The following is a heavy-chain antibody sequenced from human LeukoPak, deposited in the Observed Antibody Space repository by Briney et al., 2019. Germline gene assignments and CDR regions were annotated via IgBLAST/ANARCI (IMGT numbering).Heavy chain of an antibody. Sequence: GGSLRLSCAASGFTFSNAWMSWVRQAPGKGLEWVGRIKSDGGTTDYAAPVKGRFTISRDDSKNTLYLQMNSLKAEDTAVYYCTTDLGDYGDYVRCWGQGTLVTVSS. V-gene: IGHV3-15*01. CDR2: IKSDGGTT. J-gene: IGHJ4*02. CDR1: GFTFSNAW. D-gene: IGHD4-17*01. CDR3: TTDLGDYGDYVRC.